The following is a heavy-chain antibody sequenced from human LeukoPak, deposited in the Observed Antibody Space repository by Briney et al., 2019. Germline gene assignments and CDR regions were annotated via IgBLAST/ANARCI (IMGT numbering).Heavy chain of an antibody. CDR2: IYYSGST. CDR3: ARLAYYDFWSGYYTGMRGYYFDY. CDR1: GGSISSSSYY. J-gene: IGHJ4*02. D-gene: IGHD3-3*01. V-gene: IGHV4-39*01. Sequence: SETLSLTCTVSGGSISSSSYYWGWIRQPPGQGLEWIGSIYYSGSTYYNPSLKSRVTISVDTSKNQFSLKLSSVTAADTAVYYCARLAYYDFWSGYYTGMRGYYFDYWGQGTLVTVSS.